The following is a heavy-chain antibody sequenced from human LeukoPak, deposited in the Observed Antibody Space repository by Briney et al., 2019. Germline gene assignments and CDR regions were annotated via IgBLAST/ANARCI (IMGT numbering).Heavy chain of an antibody. CDR1: GGTFSSYA. Sequence: SVKVSCKASGGTFSSYAISWVRQAPGQGLEWMGRIIPIFGTANYAQKFQGRVTITTDESTCTAYMELSSLRSEDTAVYYCARKDHDSSGYYYYYWGQGTLVTVSS. D-gene: IGHD3-22*01. CDR3: ARKDHDSSGYYYYY. CDR2: IIPIFGTA. J-gene: IGHJ4*02. V-gene: IGHV1-69*05.